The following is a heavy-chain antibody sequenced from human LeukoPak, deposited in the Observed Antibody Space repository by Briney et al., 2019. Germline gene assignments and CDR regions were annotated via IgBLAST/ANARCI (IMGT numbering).Heavy chain of an antibody. CDR3: AREGDLWFGELPRAFDI. D-gene: IGHD3-10*01. CDR1: GGSFSGYY. Sequence: SETLSLTCAVYGGSFSGYYWSWIRQPPGKGLEWIGEINHSGSTNYNPSLKSRVTISVDTSKNQFSLKLSSVTAADTAVYYCAREGDLWFGELPRAFDIWGQGTMVTVSS. J-gene: IGHJ3*02. V-gene: IGHV4-34*01. CDR2: INHSGST.